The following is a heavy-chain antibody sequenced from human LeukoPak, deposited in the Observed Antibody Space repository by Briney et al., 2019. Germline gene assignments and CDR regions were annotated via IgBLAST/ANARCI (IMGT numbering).Heavy chain of an antibody. J-gene: IGHJ4*02. Sequence: GGSLRLSCAASGFAFSSYWMHWVRQAPGKGLVWVSRINSDGSSTSYADSVKGRFTISRDNAKNTLYLQMNSLRAEDTAVYYCATGPPYGKFDYWGQGTLVTVSS. CDR2: INSDGSST. V-gene: IGHV3-74*01. CDR1: GFAFSSYW. CDR3: ATGPPYGKFDY. D-gene: IGHD3-10*01.